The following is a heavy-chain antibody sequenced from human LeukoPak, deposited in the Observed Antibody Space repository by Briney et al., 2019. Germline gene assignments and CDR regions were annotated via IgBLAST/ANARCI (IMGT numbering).Heavy chain of an antibody. CDR2: IYPGDSNT. V-gene: IGHV5-51*01. CDR1: GYSFTNYW. D-gene: IGHD3-22*01. J-gene: IGHJ4*02. CDR3: ARHYHDYYDSSGYTFDY. Sequence: GESLKISCKGSGYSFTNYWIGWVRQMPGKGLEWMRIIYPGDSNTRYSPSFQGQVTISADKSISTAHLQWGSLKASDTAMYYCARHYHDYYDSSGYTFDYWGQGTLVTVSS.